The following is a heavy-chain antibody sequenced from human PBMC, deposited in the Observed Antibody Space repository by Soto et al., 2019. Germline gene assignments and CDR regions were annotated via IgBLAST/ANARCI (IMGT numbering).Heavy chain of an antibody. J-gene: IGHJ6*02. V-gene: IGHV1-18*04. D-gene: IGHD6-19*01. CDR3: ARDKWGLAVPDYHYYAMDV. CDR1: GYTFSSHG. CDR2: ISVYSGNT. Sequence: QVQLVQSGAEGTKPGASVKVSCEASGYTFSSHGISWVRQAPGQGLEWMGWISVYSGNTNYAKRLQGRVTMTRDIFTSTVYMELRSLRSDDTAVYYCARDKWGLAVPDYHYYAMDVWGQGTTVTVSS.